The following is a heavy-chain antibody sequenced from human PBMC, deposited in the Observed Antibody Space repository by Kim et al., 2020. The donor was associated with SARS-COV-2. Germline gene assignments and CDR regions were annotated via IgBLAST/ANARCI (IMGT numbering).Heavy chain of an antibody. Sequence: SETLSLTCTVSGGSISSGSYYWSWIRQPAGKGLEWIGRIYTSGSTNYNPSLKSRVTISVDTSKNQFSLKLSSVTAADTAVYYCARGALYSSSWYPSNCFDPWGQGTLVTVSS. CDR1: GGSISSGSYY. J-gene: IGHJ5*02. D-gene: IGHD6-13*01. CDR3: ARGALYSSSWYPSNCFDP. CDR2: IYTSGST. V-gene: IGHV4-61*02.